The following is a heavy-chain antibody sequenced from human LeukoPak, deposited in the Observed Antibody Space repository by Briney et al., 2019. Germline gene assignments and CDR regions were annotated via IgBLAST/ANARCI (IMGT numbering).Heavy chain of an antibody. Sequence: WGSLRLSCXXXXXSVSSNYLSWVRHAPGKGLEWGSVLYGTGKTYYADSVKGRFHISRDNSKNTLYLQMNSLRAEDTAVYYCARENCGGGYCYDPYYFDYWGQGTLVTISS. J-gene: IGHJ4*02. CDR3: ARENCGGGYCYDPYYFDY. CDR2: LYGTGKT. CDR1: XXSVSSNY. D-gene: IGHD2-15*01. V-gene: IGHV3-66*01.